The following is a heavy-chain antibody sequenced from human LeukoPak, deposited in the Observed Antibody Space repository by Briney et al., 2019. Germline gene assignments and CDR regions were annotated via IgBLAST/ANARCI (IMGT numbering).Heavy chain of an antibody. V-gene: IGHV3-21*01. CDR2: ISSSSSYI. CDR1: GFTFSSYS. Sequence: PGESLRLSCAASGFTFSSYSMNWVRQAPGKGREWVSSISSSSSYIYYADSVKGRFTISRDNAKNSLYLQLNSLRAEDTAVYYCARAAAAAGFDYWGQGTLVTVSS. CDR3: ARAAAAAGFDY. J-gene: IGHJ4*02. D-gene: IGHD6-13*01.